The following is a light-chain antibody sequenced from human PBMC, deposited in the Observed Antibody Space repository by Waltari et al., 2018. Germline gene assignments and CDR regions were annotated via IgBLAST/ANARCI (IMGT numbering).Light chain of an antibody. V-gene: IGLV8-61*01. Sequence: QTVVTQEPSLSVSPGGTVTLTCALSSGSVSTTSYATWYQQTPGQPPRRRVNKGNARSSGGPDRFSGSILGNTAALTITGAHADDESDYYCALYMGSGIWVFGGGTKLTVL. J-gene: IGLJ3*02. CDR1: SGSVSTTSY. CDR3: ALYMGSGIWV. CDR2: KGN.